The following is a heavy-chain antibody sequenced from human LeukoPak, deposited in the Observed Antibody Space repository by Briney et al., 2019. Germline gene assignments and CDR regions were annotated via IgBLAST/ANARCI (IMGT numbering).Heavy chain of an antibody. V-gene: IGHV1-2*02. CDR1: GYTFTGYY. D-gene: IGHD2-2*01. J-gene: IGHJ3*02. CDR2: INPNSGGT. Sequence: ASVKVSCKASGYTFTGYYMHWVRQAPGQGLEWMGWINPNSGGTNYAQKFQGRVTMTRYTSIRTAYMELSRVRSADTAVYYCARARYCSSTSCYPGDIWGQGTMVTVSS. CDR3: ARARYCSSTSCYPGDI.